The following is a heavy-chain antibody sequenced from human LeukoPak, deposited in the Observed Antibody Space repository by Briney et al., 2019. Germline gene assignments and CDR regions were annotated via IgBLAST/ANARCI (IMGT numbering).Heavy chain of an antibody. CDR1: GSTFSSYA. Sequence: GGSLRLSCAASGSTFSSYAMNWVRQAPGKGLEWVSAISGTSGSTYYADSVKGRFTISRDNSKNTLYVQMNSLRAEDTAVYYCAKSGGTYYYYYMDVWGKGTTVTVSS. CDR2: ISGTSGST. CDR3: AKSGGTYYYYYMDV. V-gene: IGHV3-23*01. J-gene: IGHJ6*03. D-gene: IGHD3-10*01.